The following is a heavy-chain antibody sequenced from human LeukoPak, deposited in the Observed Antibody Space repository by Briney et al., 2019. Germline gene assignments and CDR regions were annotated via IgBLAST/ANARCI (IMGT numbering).Heavy chain of an antibody. V-gene: IGHV4-4*02. J-gene: IGHJ4*02. CDR3: AREGSYCGGDCPYYFDY. CDR2: IYHSGST. CDR1: GGSISSSNW. D-gene: IGHD2-21*02. Sequence: SETLSLTCAVSGGSISSSNWWSWVRQRPGKGLEWIREIYHSGSTNYNPPLKSRVTISVDKSKNQFSLKLSSVTAADTAVYYCAREGSYCGGDCPYYFDYWGQGTLVTVSS.